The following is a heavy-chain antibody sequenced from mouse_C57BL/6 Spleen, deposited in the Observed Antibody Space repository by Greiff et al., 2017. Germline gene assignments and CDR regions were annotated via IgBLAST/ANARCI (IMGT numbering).Heavy chain of an antibody. J-gene: IGHJ3*01. V-gene: IGHV5-17*01. Sequence: EVNLVESGGGLVKPGGSLKLSCAASGFTFSDYGMHWVRQAPEKGLEWVAYISSGSSTIYYADTVKGRFTISRDNAKNTLFLQMTSLRSEDTAMYYCARGGYDSWFAYWGQGTLVTVSA. D-gene: IGHD2-3*01. CDR2: ISSGSSTI. CDR3: ARGGYDSWFAY. CDR1: GFTFSDYG.